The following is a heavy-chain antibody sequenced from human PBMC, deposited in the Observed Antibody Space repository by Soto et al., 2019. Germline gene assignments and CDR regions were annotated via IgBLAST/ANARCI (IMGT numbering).Heavy chain of an antibody. D-gene: IGHD6-19*01. CDR2: IIPIFGTA. J-gene: IGHJ4*02. CDR3: ARDIQAVAGLYYFDY. Sequence: GIPAKPTSEACGGAINCNALSSVRQYPRQGLEWMGGIIPIFGTANYAQKFQGRVTITADESTSTAYMELSSLRSEDTAVYYCARDIQAVAGLYYFDYWVKGTLVTVSS. V-gene: IGHV1-69*13. CDR1: GGAINCNA.